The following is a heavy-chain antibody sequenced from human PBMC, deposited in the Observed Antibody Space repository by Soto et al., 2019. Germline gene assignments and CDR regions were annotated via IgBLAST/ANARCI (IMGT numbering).Heavy chain of an antibody. CDR2: IYWDDEK. V-gene: IGHV2-5*02. CDR1: GFSLSTSGVG. D-gene: IGHD6-13*01. J-gene: IGHJ4*02. CDR3: GHTMVAAGTGFDY. Sequence: QITLKESGPPLVEPTQTLTLTCTFSGFSLSTSGVGVGWIRQPPGEALEWLALIYWDDEKHYSPSLKSWLTTTKDTSKNQVVLTLTNVEPEDTATYYCGHTMVAAGTGFDYWGQGTLVTVSS.